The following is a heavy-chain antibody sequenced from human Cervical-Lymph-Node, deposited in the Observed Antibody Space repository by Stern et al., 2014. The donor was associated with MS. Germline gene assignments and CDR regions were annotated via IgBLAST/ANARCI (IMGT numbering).Heavy chain of an antibody. V-gene: IGHV1-18*01. CDR1: GYTFTSYG. J-gene: IGHJ3*02. D-gene: IGHD2-15*01. CDR2: ISDYNCTT. CDR3: ARGLLGSENAFDI. Sequence: QVQLGQSGAEVKKPGASVKVSCKASGYTFTSYGISWERQAPGQGLEWMGRISDYNCTTNYSQKLQGRVTMTTDTSTSTAYMELRSLRSDDTAVYYCARGLLGSENAFDIWGQGTMVTVSS.